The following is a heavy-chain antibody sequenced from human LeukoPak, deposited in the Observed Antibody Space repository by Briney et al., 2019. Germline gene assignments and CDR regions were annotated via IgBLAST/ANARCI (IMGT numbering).Heavy chain of an antibody. CDR1: GGSFSGYY. CDR3: ARGYSGCYFNWFDP. Sequence: NPSETLSLTCAVYGGSFSGYYWSWIRQPPGKGLEWIGEINHSGSTNYNPSLKSRVTISVDTSKNQFSLKLSSVTAADTAVYYCARGYSGCYFNWFDPWGQGTLVTVSS. CDR2: INHSGST. J-gene: IGHJ5*02. V-gene: IGHV4-34*01. D-gene: IGHD1-26*01.